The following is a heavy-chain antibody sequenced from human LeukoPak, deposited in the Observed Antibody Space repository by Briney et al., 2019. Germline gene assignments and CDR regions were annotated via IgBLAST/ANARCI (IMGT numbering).Heavy chain of an antibody. D-gene: IGHD1-14*01. Sequence: GGSLRLSCAASGLTFSTYWMTWVRQAPGKGLEWVANIKQDGSEKNYVDSVKGRFTISRDNAKNSLYLQMNSLRVEDTAVYYCARNQRRLDYWGQGTLVTVSS. V-gene: IGHV3-7*01. CDR1: GLTFSTYW. CDR2: IKQDGSEK. J-gene: IGHJ4*02. CDR3: ARNQRRLDY.